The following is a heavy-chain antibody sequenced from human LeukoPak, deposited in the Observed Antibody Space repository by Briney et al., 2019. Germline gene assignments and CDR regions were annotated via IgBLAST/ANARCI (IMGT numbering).Heavy chain of an antibody. CDR2: IYYSGST. Sequence: SETLSLTCTVSGGSISSSSYYWGWIRQPPGKGLEWIGSIYYSGSTYYNPSLKSRVTISVDTSKNQFSLKLSSVTAADTAVYYCARQSGLLWFGELLTYFDYWGQGTLVTVSS. V-gene: IGHV4-39*01. CDR3: ARQSGLLWFGELLTYFDY. D-gene: IGHD3-10*01. J-gene: IGHJ4*02. CDR1: GGSISSSSYY.